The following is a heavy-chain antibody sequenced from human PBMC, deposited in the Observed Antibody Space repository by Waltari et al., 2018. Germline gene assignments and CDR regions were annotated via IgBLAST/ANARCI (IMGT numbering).Heavy chain of an antibody. V-gene: IGHV4-59*11. Sequence: QVQLQESGPGLVKPSETLSLTCTVSGGSISSHYWSWIRQPPGKGLEWIGYIYYSGSTNYNPSLKSRVTISVDTSKNQFALKLSSVTAADTAVYYCARVTDDSLTYNWFDPWGQGTLVTVSS. CDR2: IYYSGST. D-gene: IGHD3-9*01. J-gene: IGHJ5*02. CDR1: GGSISSHY. CDR3: ARVTDDSLTYNWFDP.